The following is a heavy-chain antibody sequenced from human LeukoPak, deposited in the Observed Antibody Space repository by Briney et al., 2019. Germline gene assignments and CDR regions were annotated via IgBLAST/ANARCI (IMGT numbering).Heavy chain of an antibody. CDR3: ARDKIVGPTNFDF. J-gene: IGHJ4*02. CDR1: GFTFSTYW. CDR2: IKQDGSDK. Sequence: GGSLRLSCAASGFTFSTYWMSWVRQAPGRGLEWVANIKQDGSDKYYVDSVKGRFTISRDNAKNSLYLQMNSLRAEDTAVYYCARDKIVGPTNFDFWGQGTLVTVSS. D-gene: IGHD1-26*01. V-gene: IGHV3-7*01.